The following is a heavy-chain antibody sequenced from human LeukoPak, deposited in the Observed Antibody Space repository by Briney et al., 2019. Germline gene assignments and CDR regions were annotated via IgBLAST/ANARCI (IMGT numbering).Heavy chain of an antibody. Sequence: GESLKISCKGSGYSFTSYWISWVRQMPGKGLEWMGIIYPGDSDTRYSPSFQGQVTISADKSISTAYLQWSSLKASDTAMYYCAASQRSSSWEVFFDSWGQGTLVTVSS. V-gene: IGHV5-51*01. D-gene: IGHD6-13*01. CDR2: IYPGDSDT. CDR3: AASQRSSSWEVFFDS. CDR1: GYSFTSYW. J-gene: IGHJ4*02.